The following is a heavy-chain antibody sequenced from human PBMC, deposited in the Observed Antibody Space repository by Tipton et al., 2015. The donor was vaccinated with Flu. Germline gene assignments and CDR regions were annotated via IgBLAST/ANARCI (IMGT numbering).Heavy chain of an antibody. CDR3: VREGDGDYFDY. D-gene: IGHD3-16*01. Sequence: SLRLSCAASGFTFSDYYMSWIRQLPGKGLEWVSHISSSSSTINYADSVKGRFSVSRDNSKNTLYLQMDSLRAEDTAVYYCVREGDGDYFDYWGQGTLVTVPS. V-gene: IGHV3-11*04. CDR2: ISSSSSTI. J-gene: IGHJ4*02. CDR1: GFTFSDYY.